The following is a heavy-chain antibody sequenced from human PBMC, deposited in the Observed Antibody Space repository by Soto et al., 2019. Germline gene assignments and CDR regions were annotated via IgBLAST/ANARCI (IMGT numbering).Heavy chain of an antibody. Sequence: GASVKVSCKASGGTFSSYAISWVRQAPGKGLEWMGGFDPEDGETIYAQKFQGRVTMTEDTSTDTAYMELSSLRSEDTAVYYCATVQGMGGLNYGPYNWFDPWGQGTLVTVSS. CDR3: ATVQGMGGLNYGPYNWFDP. V-gene: IGHV1-24*01. J-gene: IGHJ5*02. CDR2: FDPEDGET. CDR1: GGTFSSYA. D-gene: IGHD4-17*01.